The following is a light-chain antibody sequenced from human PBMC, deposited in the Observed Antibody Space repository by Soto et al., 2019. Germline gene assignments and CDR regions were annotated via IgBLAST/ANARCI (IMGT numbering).Light chain of an antibody. Sequence: QSVLTQPPSASGTPGQRVTISCSGSSSNIGGRTVNWYQQLPGTAPKLLIYNNNQRPSGVPDRFSGSKSGTSASRAITGLQSEDDADYYCAAWDDSLTAHVVGVGTKVTVL. CDR1: SSNIGGRT. J-gene: IGLJ1*01. CDR2: NNN. V-gene: IGLV1-44*01. CDR3: AAWDDSLTAHV.